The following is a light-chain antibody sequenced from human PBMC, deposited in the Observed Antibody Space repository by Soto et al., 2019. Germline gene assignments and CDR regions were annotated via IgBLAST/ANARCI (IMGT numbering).Light chain of an antibody. CDR3: QQRSDWPST. V-gene: IGKV3-11*02. CDR2: DAS. Sequence: EIVLTQSPATLSLSPGERATLSCRASQSVSRYLAWYQQKPGQAPRLLIYDASNRATGIPARFSGSGSGRDFTLTISSLEPEEFAVYYCQQRSDWPSTFGGGTKVQIK. CDR1: QSVSRY. J-gene: IGKJ4*01.